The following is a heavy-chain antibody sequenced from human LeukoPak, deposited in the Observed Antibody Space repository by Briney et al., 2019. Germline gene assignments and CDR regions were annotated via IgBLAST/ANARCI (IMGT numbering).Heavy chain of an antibody. CDR3: AKDVYYGSGSYYAHGYFDY. Sequence: PGGSLRLSCAASGFTFSSYGMSWVRQAPGKGLEWVSAISGSGGSTYYADSVKVRFTISRDNSKNSMYLQMNILRAEDTAVYYCAKDVYYGSGSYYAHGYFDYWGQGTLVTVSS. D-gene: IGHD3-10*01. J-gene: IGHJ4*02. CDR1: GFTFSSYG. CDR2: ISGSGGST. V-gene: IGHV3-23*01.